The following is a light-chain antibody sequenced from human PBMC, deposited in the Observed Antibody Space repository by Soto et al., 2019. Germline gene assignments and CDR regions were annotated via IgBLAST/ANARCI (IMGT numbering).Light chain of an antibody. CDR3: ISYTSSSTRGGV. Sequence: QSALTQPASVSGSPGQSITISCTGTSSDVGGYNYVSWYQQHPGKAPKLMIYDVSNRPSGVSNRFSGSKSGNTASLTISGLQAEDEADYYCISYTSSSTRGGVFGGGTKVTVL. J-gene: IGLJ2*01. CDR2: DVS. CDR1: SSDVGGYNY. V-gene: IGLV2-14*01.